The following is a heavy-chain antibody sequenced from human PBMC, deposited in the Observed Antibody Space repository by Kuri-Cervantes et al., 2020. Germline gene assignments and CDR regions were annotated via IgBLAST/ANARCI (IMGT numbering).Heavy chain of an antibody. D-gene: IGHD2-15*01. Sequence: SETLSLTCAVSGGSINSGDYSWNWIRQPPGMGLEWIGYVYHTGSTYYSPPLKSRATISVDTSKNQFSLKLSSVTAADTAVYYCARIRNWFDPWGQGTLVTVSS. CDR3: ARIRNWFDP. CDR1: GGSINSGDYS. V-gene: IGHV4-30-2*02. CDR2: VYHTGST. J-gene: IGHJ5*02.